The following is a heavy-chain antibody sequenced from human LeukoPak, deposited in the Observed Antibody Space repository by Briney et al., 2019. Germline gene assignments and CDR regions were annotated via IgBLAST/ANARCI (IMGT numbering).Heavy chain of an antibody. Sequence: SETLSLTCTVSGGSISSSSYYWGWIRQPPGKGLEWIGSIYYSGSTYYNPSLKSRVTISVDTSKNQFSLKLGSVTAADTAVYYCARLDSSSWSLYFDYWGQGTLVTVSS. CDR1: GGSISSSSYY. CDR2: IYYSGST. D-gene: IGHD6-13*01. J-gene: IGHJ4*02. CDR3: ARLDSSSWSLYFDY. V-gene: IGHV4-39*01.